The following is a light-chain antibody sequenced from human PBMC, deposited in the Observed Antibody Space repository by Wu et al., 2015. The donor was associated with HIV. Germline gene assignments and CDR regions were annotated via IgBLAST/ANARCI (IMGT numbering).Light chain of an antibody. J-gene: IGKJ1*01. CDR3: QKYNTAPWT. CDR2: AAS. CDR1: QGITNY. Sequence: EIQMSQSPSSLSASVGDRVTITCRASQGITNYLAWYQQKPGKVPKVLIYAASTLQSGAPSRFSGSGSGTDFTLTISSLQPEDVATYYCQKYNTAPWTFGQGTKVEMK. V-gene: IGKV1-27*01.